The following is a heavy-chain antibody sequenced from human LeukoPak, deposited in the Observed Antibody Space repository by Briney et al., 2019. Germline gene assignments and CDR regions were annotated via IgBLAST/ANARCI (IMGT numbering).Heavy chain of an antibody. V-gene: IGHV4-38-2*01. J-gene: IGHJ4*02. CDR1: GYSITSGYY. D-gene: IGHD3-10*01. CDR2: IYHRGTT. Sequence: PSETLSLTCAVSGYSITSGYYWGWIRQSPGKGLEWIGSIYHRGTTYYNPSLKSRVTISLDTSKNQFSLTLTSVTAADTAVYYCASPHSYGSGTFDYRGQGTLVTVSS. CDR3: ASPHSYGSGTFDY.